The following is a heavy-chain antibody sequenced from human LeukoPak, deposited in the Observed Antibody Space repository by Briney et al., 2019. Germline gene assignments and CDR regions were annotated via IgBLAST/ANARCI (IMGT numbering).Heavy chain of an antibody. CDR3: ASPRGTYIDY. CDR1: GYSISTGYF. Sequence: KPSETLSLTCAVSGYSISTGYFWGWIRQSPGQGLEWIGSIFHTGSTSNNPSFKSRVTLSVDTSKNEFSLKLTSVTATDTAIYYCASPRGTYIDYWGQGTPVTVSS. J-gene: IGHJ4*02. V-gene: IGHV4-38-2*01. D-gene: IGHD3-16*01. CDR2: IFHTGST.